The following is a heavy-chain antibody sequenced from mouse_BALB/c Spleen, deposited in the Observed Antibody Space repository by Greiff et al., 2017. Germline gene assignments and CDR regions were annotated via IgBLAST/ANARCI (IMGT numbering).Heavy chain of an antibody. CDR1: GFSLTSYG. CDR2: IWAGGST. Sequence: VQGVESGPGLVAPSQSLSITCTVSGFSLTSYGVHWVRQPPGKGLEWLGVIWAGGSTNYNSALMSRLSISKDNSKSQVFLKMNSLQTDDTAMYYCASQAWFAYWGQGTLVTVSA. V-gene: IGHV2-9*02. CDR3: ASQAWFAY. J-gene: IGHJ3*01.